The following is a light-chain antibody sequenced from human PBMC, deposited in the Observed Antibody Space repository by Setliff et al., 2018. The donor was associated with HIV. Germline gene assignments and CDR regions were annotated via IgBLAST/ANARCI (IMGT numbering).Light chain of an antibody. CDR2: GAS. CDR1: QSIGYS. Sequence: DIQMTQSPSTLSASVGDRVIITCRASQSIGYSLAWYQQKPGNAPKVLIYGASSLEIGVPSRFSGSGYGTEFTLTINSLEPEDSATYYCQQYETWAFGQGTKV. CDR3: QQYETWA. J-gene: IGKJ1*01. V-gene: IGKV1-5*03.